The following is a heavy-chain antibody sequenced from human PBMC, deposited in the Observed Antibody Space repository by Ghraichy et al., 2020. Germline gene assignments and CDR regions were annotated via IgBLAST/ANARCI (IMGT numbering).Heavy chain of an antibody. CDR2: IGGSGSQT. J-gene: IGHJ4*02. D-gene: IGHD1-26*01. CDR1: GFTFSSHA. CDR3: TSRGISVRDQWGSLDY. V-gene: IGHV3-23*01. Sequence: GGSLRLSCEASGFTFSSHAMTWVRQPPGKGLEWVAAIGGSGSQTFYADSVRGRFTISRDNSKDTLYVHMNNLRAEDTAVYYCTSRGISVRDQWGSLDYWGQGTLVTVSS.